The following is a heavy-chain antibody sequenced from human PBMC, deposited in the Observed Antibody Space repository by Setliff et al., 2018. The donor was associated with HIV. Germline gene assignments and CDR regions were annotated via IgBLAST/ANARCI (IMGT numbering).Heavy chain of an antibody. CDR1: GGSFSGSY. D-gene: IGHD1-26*01. CDR3: ASRRAAMWHGLFVGFEN. J-gene: IGHJ4*02. Sequence: SETLSLTCAVYGGSFSGSYWSWIRQPPGKGLEWVGEINHSGSTNYSPSLKSRVTISVDTSKNQFSLKLSSVTAADTAVYYCASRRAAMWHGLFVGFENWGQGTLVTVSS. CDR2: INHSGST. V-gene: IGHV4-34*01.